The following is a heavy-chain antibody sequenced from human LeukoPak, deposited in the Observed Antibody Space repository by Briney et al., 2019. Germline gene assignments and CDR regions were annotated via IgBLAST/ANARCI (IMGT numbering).Heavy chain of an antibody. Sequence: SETLPLTCAVYGGSFSGYYWSWIRQPPGKGLEWIGEINHSGSTNYNPSLKSRVTISVDTSKNQFSLKLSSVTAADTAVYYCASDGYNYGNNWFDPWGQGTLVTVSS. J-gene: IGHJ5*02. D-gene: IGHD5-12*01. CDR1: GGSFSGYY. CDR3: ASDGYNYGNNWFDP. CDR2: INHSGST. V-gene: IGHV4-34*01.